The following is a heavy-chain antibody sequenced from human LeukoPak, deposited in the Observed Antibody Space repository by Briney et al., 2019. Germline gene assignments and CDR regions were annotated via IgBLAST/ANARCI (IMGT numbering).Heavy chain of an antibody. V-gene: IGHV1-18*01. CDR3: ARDAKIAARPVWYFDL. Sequence: ASVKVSCKASGYTFTSYGISWVRQAPGQGLEWMGWISAYNGNTNYAQKLQGRVTMTTDTSTSTAYMELRSLRSDDTAVYYCARDAKIAARPVWYFDLWGRGTLVTVSS. D-gene: IGHD6-6*01. CDR1: GYTFTSYG. CDR2: ISAYNGNT. J-gene: IGHJ2*01.